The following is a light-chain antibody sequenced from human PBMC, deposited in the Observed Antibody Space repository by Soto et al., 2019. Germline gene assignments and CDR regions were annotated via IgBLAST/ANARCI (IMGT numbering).Light chain of an antibody. Sequence: IQVTQSPSSLSASVGDRVTITCRASQDIRGALAWYQQKPGKAPKLLIYDVSTLESGVTSRFSGSGSGTEFTLTITSLQPEDFGTYYCQQFNSYPITFGHGTRLEIK. CDR1: QDIRGA. CDR3: QQFNSYPIT. CDR2: DVS. J-gene: IGKJ5*01. V-gene: IGKV1-13*02.